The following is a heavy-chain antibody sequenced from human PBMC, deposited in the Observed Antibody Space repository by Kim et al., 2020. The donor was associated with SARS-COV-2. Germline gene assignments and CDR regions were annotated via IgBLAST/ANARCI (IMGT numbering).Heavy chain of an antibody. CDR2: ISYDGSNK. J-gene: IGHJ6*02. CDR1: GFTFSSYG. Sequence: GGSLRLSCAASGFTFSSYGMHWVRQAPGKGLEWVAVISYDGSNKYYADSVKGRFTISRDNSKNTLYLQMNSLRAEDTAVYYCAKDLYYYGSGSPDVYYYGMDVWGQGTTVTVSS. V-gene: IGHV3-30*18. D-gene: IGHD3-10*01. CDR3: AKDLYYYGSGSPDVYYYGMDV.